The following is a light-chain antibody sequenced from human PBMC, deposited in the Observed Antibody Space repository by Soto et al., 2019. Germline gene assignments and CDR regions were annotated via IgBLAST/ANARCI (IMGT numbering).Light chain of an antibody. CDR2: AAS. Sequence: AIQLTQSPSSLSASVGDRDTIACRASQDIRYDLGWYQQKPGKAPKLLIYAASSLQSEVPSRFSGSGSGTDFTLTISSLQPEDFATYYCLQDYTYPWTFGQGTKVEIK. CDR3: LQDYTYPWT. CDR1: QDIRYD. J-gene: IGKJ1*01. V-gene: IGKV1-6*01.